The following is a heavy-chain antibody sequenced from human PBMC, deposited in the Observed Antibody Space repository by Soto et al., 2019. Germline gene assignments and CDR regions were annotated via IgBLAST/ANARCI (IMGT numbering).Heavy chain of an antibody. CDR1: GGSVSSGGYY. D-gene: IGHD2-8*01. J-gene: IGHJ4*02. CDR2: IYYSGTT. CDR3: ARRALHQCINRVCYKYGFWDY. V-gene: IGHV4-31*03. Sequence: PSETLSLTCTVSGGSVSSGGYYWSWIRQHPGTGLEWIGYIYYSGTTYFNPSLKSRASISLDTAKNEFSLKLTSVTAADTAVYYCARRALHQCINRVCYKYGFWDYWGQGALVTVSS.